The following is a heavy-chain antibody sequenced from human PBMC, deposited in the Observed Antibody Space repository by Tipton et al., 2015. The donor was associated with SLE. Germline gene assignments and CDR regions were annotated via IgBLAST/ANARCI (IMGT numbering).Heavy chain of an antibody. CDR3: ARGFFHDYWSAEQGRKSFYFDN. Sequence: TLSLTCTVSGASVSSFCWNWIRQSPGKGLEWIACVCNSVSTNYDPSLKSRGTISVDTSKNHFSLELTSVTAADTAMYFCARGFFHDYWSAEQGRKSFYFDNWCQGALVTVSS. D-gene: IGHD3-3*01. J-gene: IGHJ4*02. V-gene: IGHV4-59*02. CDR1: GASVSSFC. CDR2: VCNSVST.